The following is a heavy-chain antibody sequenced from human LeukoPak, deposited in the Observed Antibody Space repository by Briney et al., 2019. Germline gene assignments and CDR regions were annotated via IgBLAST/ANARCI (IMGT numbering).Heavy chain of an antibody. CDR3: ARLKYVWGSYPRRIGYFDY. CDR1: GGYISSYY. D-gene: IGHD3-16*02. Sequence: PSETMSLTCSVSGGYISSYYWSWIRQSPGKGLESIGYIFYSGETNYNPSLKSRVAISVDTSKNQFSLRLSSVTAADTAVYYCARLKYVWGSYPRRIGYFDYWGQGTLVTVSS. CDR2: IFYSGET. V-gene: IGHV4-59*12. J-gene: IGHJ4*02.